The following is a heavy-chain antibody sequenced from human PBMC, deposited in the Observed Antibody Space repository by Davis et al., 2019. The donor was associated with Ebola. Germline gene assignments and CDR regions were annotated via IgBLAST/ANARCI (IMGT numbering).Heavy chain of an antibody. J-gene: IGHJ4*02. D-gene: IGHD2-8*01. Sequence: GESLKISCATSGFTFSGLGMYWARQSPGKGLEWVAFIQYDGSNQYYADSVKGRFAISRDNSKSTLYPQMHSLRPEDTAVYYCATWSYAILSTDYWGQGTLVSVSS. CDR1: GFTFSGLG. V-gene: IGHV3-30*02. CDR2: IQYDGSNQ. CDR3: ATWSYAILSTDY.